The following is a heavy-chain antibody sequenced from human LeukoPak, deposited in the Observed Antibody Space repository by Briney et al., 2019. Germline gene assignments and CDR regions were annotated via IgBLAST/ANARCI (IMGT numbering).Heavy chain of an antibody. CDR1: GFSLSTSGVG. V-gene: IGHV2-5*01. CDR2: IYWNDDK. D-gene: IGHD2-2*01. CDR3: AHRPIVVGLRLWNWFDP. J-gene: IGHJ5*02. Sequence: SGPTLVKPTQTLTLTCTFSGFSLSTSGVGVGWIRQPPGKALEWLALIYWNDDKRYSPSLKSRLTITKDTSKNQVVLTITNMDPVDTATYYCAHRPIVVGLRLWNWFDPWGQGTLVTVSS.